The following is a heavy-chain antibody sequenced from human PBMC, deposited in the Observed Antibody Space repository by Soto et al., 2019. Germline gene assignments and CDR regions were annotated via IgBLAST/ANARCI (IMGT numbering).Heavy chain of an antibody. CDR1: VYMFNSYG. Sequence: QVQLVQSGAAVKKRAASVQVSCKASVYMFNSYGMRWWRQATGQGLEWIGRISGYNGKTDLAQKFQRRVTMTTEASTSTGYMELPSLRFVDTALYACARDETYTGGWYFEHWGQGTLVTVPS. D-gene: IGHD6-19*01. V-gene: IGHV1-18*01. J-gene: IGHJ4*02. CDR2: ISGYNGKT. CDR3: ARDETYTGGWYFEH.